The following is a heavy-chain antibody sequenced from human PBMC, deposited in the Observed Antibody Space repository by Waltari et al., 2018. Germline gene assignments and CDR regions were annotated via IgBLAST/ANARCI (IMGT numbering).Heavy chain of an antibody. V-gene: IGHV4-59*01. CDR1: GGSISSYY. CDR2: IYYSGST. J-gene: IGHJ5*02. Sequence: QVQLQESGPGLVKPSETLSLTCTVSGGSISSYYWSWIRQPPGKGLEWIGYIYYSGSTNYNPSLKSRVTISVDTSKNQFSLKLSSVTAADTAVYYCAQRPGGNWFDPWGQGTLV. CDR3: AQRPGGNWFDP.